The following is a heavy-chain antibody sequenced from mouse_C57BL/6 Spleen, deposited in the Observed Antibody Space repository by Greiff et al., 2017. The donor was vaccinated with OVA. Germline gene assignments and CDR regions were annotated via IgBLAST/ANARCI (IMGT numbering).Heavy chain of an antibody. J-gene: IGHJ2*01. Sequence: QVQLQQPGAELVRPGTSVKLSCKASGYTFTSYWMHWVKQRPGQGLEWIGVIDPSDSYPNYNQKFKGKATLTVDKSSSTAYMQLSSLTSEDSAVYYCARALGRGGYYFDYWGQGTTLTVSS. CDR2: IDPSDSYP. V-gene: IGHV1-59*01. D-gene: IGHD4-1*01. CDR3: ARALGRGGYYFDY. CDR1: GYTFTSYW.